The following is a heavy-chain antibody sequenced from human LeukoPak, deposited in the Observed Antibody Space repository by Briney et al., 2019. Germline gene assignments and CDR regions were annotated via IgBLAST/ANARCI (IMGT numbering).Heavy chain of an antibody. CDR2: ISAYNGNT. J-gene: IGHJ4*02. CDR3: GRSFGNYYGSGTPPLYFDY. Sequence: GASVKVSCKASGYTFTNYGMSWVRQAPGQGLEWMGWISAYNGNTNYPQKFQARVTMTTDTSTSIAYMELRSLRYDDTAVYFCGRSFGNYYGSGTPPLYFDYWGQGTLVTVSS. D-gene: IGHD3-10*01. CDR1: GYTFTNYG. V-gene: IGHV1-18*01.